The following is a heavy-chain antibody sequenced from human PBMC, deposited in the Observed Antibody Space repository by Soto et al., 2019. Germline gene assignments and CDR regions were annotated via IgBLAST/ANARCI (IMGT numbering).Heavy chain of an antibody. CDR3: AKDYGSGSYKYYRMDV. Sequence: GGSLRLSCAASGFTFDDYAIHWVRQAPGKGLEWVSGISWNSGSIGYADSVKGRFTISRDNAKNSLYLQMNSLRAEDTALYYCAKDYGSGSYKYYRMDVWGQGTTVTVYS. CDR2: ISWNSGSI. D-gene: IGHD3-10*01. CDR1: GFTFDDYA. V-gene: IGHV3-9*01. J-gene: IGHJ6*02.